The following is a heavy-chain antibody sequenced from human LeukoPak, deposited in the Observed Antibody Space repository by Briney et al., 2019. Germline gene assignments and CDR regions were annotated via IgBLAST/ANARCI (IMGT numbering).Heavy chain of an antibody. D-gene: IGHD3-22*01. CDR3: AKDPPGYYYDSRDGYFDY. J-gene: IGHJ4*02. V-gene: IGHV3-23*01. CDR2: ISGSGGST. Sequence: PGGSLRLSCAASGFTFSSYAMSWVRQAPGKGLEWVSAISGSGGSTYYADSVKGRFTISRDNSKNTLYLQMNSLRAEDTAVYYCAKDPPGYYYDSRDGYFDYWGQGTLVTVSS. CDR1: GFTFSSYA.